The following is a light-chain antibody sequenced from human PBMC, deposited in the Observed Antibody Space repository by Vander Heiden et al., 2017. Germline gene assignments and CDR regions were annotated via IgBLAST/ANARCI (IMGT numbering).Light chain of an antibody. CDR1: QSVGNY. Sequence: IVLTQPPATLSLSPGERATLSCRASQSVGNYLGWYQQKPGQVPRLLIYDTSNRATGTPARFSGSGSGTDFTLTISSLESEDFAVYYCQQRSAWPLTFGGGTKVEIK. CDR2: DTS. J-gene: IGKJ4*01. CDR3: QQRSAWPLT. V-gene: IGKV3-11*01.